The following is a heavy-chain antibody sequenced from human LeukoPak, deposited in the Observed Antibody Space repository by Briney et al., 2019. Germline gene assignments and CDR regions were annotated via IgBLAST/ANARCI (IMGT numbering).Heavy chain of an antibody. CDR3: ARESVGYCSSTSCLNWFDP. V-gene: IGHV4-39*07. J-gene: IGHJ5*02. D-gene: IGHD2-2*01. CDR2: IYYSGST. Sequence: SETLSLTCTVSGGSISSSSYYWGWIRQPPGKGLEWIGSIYYSGSTYYNPSLKSRVTISVDTSKNQFSLKLSSVTAADTAVYYCARESVGYCSSTSCLNWFDPWGQGTLVTVSS. CDR1: GGSISSSSYY.